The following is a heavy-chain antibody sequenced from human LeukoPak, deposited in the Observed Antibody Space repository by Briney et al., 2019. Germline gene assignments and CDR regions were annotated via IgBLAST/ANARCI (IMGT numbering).Heavy chain of an antibody. CDR3: ARENDYGDHFDY. Sequence: GGSLRLSCAASGFTFSMYWMQWVRQAPGKGPVWVSRINSDGSSTSYADSVKGRFTISRDNAKNTLYLQMNSLRAEDTAVYYCARENDYGDHFDYWGQGTLVTVSS. J-gene: IGHJ4*02. CDR1: GFTFSMYW. D-gene: IGHD4-17*01. V-gene: IGHV3-74*01. CDR2: INSDGSST.